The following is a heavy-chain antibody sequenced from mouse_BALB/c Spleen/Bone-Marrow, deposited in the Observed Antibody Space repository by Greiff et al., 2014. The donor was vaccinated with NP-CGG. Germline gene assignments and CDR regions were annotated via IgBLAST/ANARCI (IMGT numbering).Heavy chain of an antibody. CDR1: GYAFSNYW. CDR2: IYPGDGDT. J-gene: IGHJ4*01. V-gene: IGHV1-80*01. Sequence: VQLVESGAELVRPGSSVKISCKASGYAFSNYWMNWVKQRPGQGLEWIGQIYPGDGDTNYNGKFKGKATLTADKSSSTAYMQLSSLTSEDSAVYFCARGVPMDYWGQGTSVTVSS. CDR3: ARGVPMDY.